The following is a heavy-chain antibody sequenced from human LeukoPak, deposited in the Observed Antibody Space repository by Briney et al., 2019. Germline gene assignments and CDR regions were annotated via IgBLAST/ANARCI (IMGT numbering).Heavy chain of an antibody. D-gene: IGHD6-19*01. Sequence: ASVKVSCKASGYTFTGYYMHWVRQAPGQRLEWMGWINPNSGGTNYAQKFQGRVAMTRDTSISTAYMELSRLRSDDTAVYYCARPSPGIAVAGTFSPFDPWGQGTLVTVSS. CDR2: INPNSGGT. J-gene: IGHJ5*02. CDR3: ARPSPGIAVAGTFSPFDP. CDR1: GYTFTGYY. V-gene: IGHV1-2*02.